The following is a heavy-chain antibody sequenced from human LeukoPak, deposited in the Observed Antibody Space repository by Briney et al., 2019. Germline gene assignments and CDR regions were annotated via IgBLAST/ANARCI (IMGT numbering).Heavy chain of an antibody. CDR3: AREGYSYGYALGY. CDR1: GYTFTGYY. J-gene: IGHJ4*02. V-gene: IGHV1-2*02. Sequence: ASVKVSCKASGYTFTGYYMHWVRQAPGQGLEWMGWINPNSGDTKYSQKFQGRVTMTRDTSISTAYMELSRLRSDDTAVYYCAREGYSYGYALGYWGQGTLVTVSS. D-gene: IGHD5-18*01. CDR2: INPNSGDT.